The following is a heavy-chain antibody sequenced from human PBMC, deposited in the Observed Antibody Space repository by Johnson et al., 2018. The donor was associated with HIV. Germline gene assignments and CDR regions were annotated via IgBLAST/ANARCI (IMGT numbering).Heavy chain of an antibody. CDR1: GLTFSKYD. J-gene: IGHJ3*02. Sequence: EVQLMESGGGLVQPGGSLRLSCEVSGLTFSKYDMHWVRQVTGKGLEWVSAIGTAGDTYYPGYVKGRFTISRENAKSSLYLQMNSLRAEDTAIYYCARVEQKSGYYRGAFDIWGQGTMVTVSS. V-gene: IGHV3-13*01. CDR3: ARVEQKSGYYRGAFDI. D-gene: IGHD3-22*01. CDR2: IGTAGDT.